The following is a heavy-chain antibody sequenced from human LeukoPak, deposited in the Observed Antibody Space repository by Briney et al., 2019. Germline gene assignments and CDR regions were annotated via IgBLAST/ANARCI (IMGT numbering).Heavy chain of an antibody. Sequence: SETLSLTCTVSGGSISSSSYYWGWIRQPPGKGLEWIGSIYYSGSTYYNPSLKSRVTISVDTSKNQFSLKLSSVTAADTAVYYCARDLGSNWNFGDAFDIWGQGTMVTVSS. CDR3: ARDLGSNWNFGDAFDI. J-gene: IGHJ3*02. V-gene: IGHV4-39*07. CDR1: GGSISSSSYY. D-gene: IGHD1-7*01. CDR2: IYYSGST.